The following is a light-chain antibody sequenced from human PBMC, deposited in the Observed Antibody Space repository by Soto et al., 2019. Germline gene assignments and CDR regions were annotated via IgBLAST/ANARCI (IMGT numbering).Light chain of an antibody. CDR3: QKYYSTPPT. J-gene: IGKJ4*01. Sequence: DIVMTQSPDSLTVSLGERATINCKSSQSILSSSNNKNYLVWYQQKPGQHPKVLINWVSTRESGVPDRFSGSGSEADFTLTISSLQAEDVAVYYCQKYYSTPPTLGGGPMLEMK. V-gene: IGKV4-1*01. CDR2: WVS. CDR1: QSILSSSNNKNY.